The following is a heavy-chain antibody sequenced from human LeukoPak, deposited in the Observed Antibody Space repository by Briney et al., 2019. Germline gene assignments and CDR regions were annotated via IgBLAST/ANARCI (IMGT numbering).Heavy chain of an antibody. J-gene: IGHJ4*02. D-gene: IGHD3-22*01. V-gene: IGHV3-23*01. Sequence: GGSLRLSCAASGFTFSSYAMSWVRQAPGKGLEWVSAISGSGGSTYYADSVKGRFTISRDNSKNTLYVQMNSLRADDTAVYYCAKDLYYDSKGIFDYWGQGTLVTVSS. CDR1: GFTFSSYA. CDR2: ISGSGGST. CDR3: AKDLYYDSKGIFDY.